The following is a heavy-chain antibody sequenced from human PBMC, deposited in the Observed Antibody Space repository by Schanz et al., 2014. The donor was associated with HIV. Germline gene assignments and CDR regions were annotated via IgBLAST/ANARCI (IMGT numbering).Heavy chain of an antibody. CDR2: ISESGGRT. CDR3: AKPEYDSRGNSQSHFDY. J-gene: IGHJ4*02. D-gene: IGHD3-22*01. CDR1: GFTFSTYV. Sequence: EEHLLESGGDLLQPGGSLRLSCAASGFTFSTYVMHWVRQAPGKGLEWVSSISESGGRTYYADSVNGRFTISRDNSKNTLYLQMTTLRIDDTAVYYCAKPEYDSRGNSQSHFDYWGQGTLVTVSS. V-gene: IGHV3-23*01.